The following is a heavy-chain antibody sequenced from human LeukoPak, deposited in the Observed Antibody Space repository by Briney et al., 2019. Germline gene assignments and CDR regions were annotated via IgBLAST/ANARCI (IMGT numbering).Heavy chain of an antibody. CDR3: ARGRYSSGWLLDAFDI. J-gene: IGHJ3*02. CDR1: GFTFSSYD. V-gene: IGHV3-13*01. D-gene: IGHD6-19*01. Sequence: GGSLRLSCAASGFTFSSYDMHWVRQATGKGLEWVSAIGTAGDTYYPGSVKGRFTISRENAKSSLYLQMNSLRAEDTAVYYCARGRYSSGWLLDAFDIWGQGTMVTVSS. CDR2: IGTAGDT.